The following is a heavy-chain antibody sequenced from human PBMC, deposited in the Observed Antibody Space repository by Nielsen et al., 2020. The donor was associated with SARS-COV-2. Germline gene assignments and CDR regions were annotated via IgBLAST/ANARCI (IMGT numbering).Heavy chain of an antibody. CDR2: IFFSGST. J-gene: IGHJ5*02. CDR3: AWRGDFWSGYWMGDNWFDP. Sequence: WIRQPPGKGLEWIGNIFFSGSTNYNPSLKSRVTISVDTFKNQFSLKLSSVTAADTAVYYCAWRGDFWSGYWMGDNWFDPWGQGTLVTVSS. V-gene: IGHV4-59*08. D-gene: IGHD3-3*01.